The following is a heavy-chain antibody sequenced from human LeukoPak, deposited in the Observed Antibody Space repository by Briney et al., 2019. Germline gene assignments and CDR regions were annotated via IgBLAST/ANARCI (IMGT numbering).Heavy chain of an antibody. J-gene: IGHJ4*02. CDR2: INTDGSSA. V-gene: IGHV3-74*01. Sequence: PGGSLRLSCAASGFTLSSYWMHWVRQAPGKGLVWVSRINTDGSSATYADSVKGRFTISRDNAKNTLYLQMNSLRAEDTAVYYCARMSVVGVTRQIDCWGQGTLVTVSS. CDR3: ARMSVVGVTRQIDC. CDR1: GFTLSSYW. D-gene: IGHD2-15*01.